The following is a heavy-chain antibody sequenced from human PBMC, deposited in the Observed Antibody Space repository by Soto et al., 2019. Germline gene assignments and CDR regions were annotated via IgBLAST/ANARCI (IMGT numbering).Heavy chain of an antibody. J-gene: IGHJ4*02. CDR2: ISYDGSNK. CDR3: ANRPDYGDLFFDY. Sequence: PGGSLRLSCAASGFTFSSYAMHWVRQAPGKGLEWVAVISYDGSNKYYADSVKGRFTISRDNSKNTLYLQMNSLRAEDTAVYYCANRPDYGDLFFDYWGQGTLVTVSS. V-gene: IGHV3-30-3*01. CDR1: GFTFSSYA. D-gene: IGHD4-17*01.